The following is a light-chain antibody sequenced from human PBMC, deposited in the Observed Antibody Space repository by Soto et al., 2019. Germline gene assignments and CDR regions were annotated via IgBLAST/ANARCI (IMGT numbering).Light chain of an antibody. V-gene: IGKV1-39*01. CDR1: QNINNY. CDR3: QQSFSTPSTWT. J-gene: IGKJ1*01. Sequence: DIQMTQSPSSLSASVGDRVTITCQASQNINNYLNWYQQKPGGAPKLLIYAASSLQSGVPSRFSGSGSGTEFTLTVSSLQPEDFATYFCQQSFSTPSTWTFGPGTKVDIK. CDR2: AAS.